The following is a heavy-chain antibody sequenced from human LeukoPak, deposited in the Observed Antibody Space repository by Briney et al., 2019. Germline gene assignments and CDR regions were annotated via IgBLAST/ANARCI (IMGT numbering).Heavy chain of an antibody. Sequence: ASVKVSCKVSLKTLSHLSIHWLRQPPGKALEWLGGSYPEDGERIYAQMFQSRVTMTEDTSKDTAYMELSSLRSEDTAVYYCVTGFTTMAVDYFDYWGQGTLVTVSP. J-gene: IGHJ4*02. CDR1: LKTLSHLS. D-gene: IGHD5-18*01. CDR2: SYPEDGER. CDR3: VTGFTTMAVDYFDY. V-gene: IGHV1-24*01.